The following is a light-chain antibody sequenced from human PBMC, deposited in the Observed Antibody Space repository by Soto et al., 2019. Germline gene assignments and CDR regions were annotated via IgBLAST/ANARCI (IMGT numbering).Light chain of an antibody. CDR2: AAS. J-gene: IGKJ4*01. V-gene: IGKV1-17*01. Sequence: DIQMTHSPSSLSASVGDRFTITCRASQGSRNDLGWYQQKPGKAPKRLIYAASSLRSGVPSRFSGSGSGTDFTLTINSLQPEDFATYYYQQANSFPLTFGGGTKVDIK. CDR3: QQANSFPLT. CDR1: QGSRND.